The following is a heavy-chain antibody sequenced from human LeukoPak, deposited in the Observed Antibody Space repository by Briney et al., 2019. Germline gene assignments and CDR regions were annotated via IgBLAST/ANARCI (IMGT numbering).Heavy chain of an antibody. CDR1: GFTFSSYA. CDR2: ISGSGGTT. D-gene: IGHD5-12*01. CDR3: ARDVVATIRYYFDY. J-gene: IGHJ4*02. Sequence: GGSLRLSCAASGFTFSSYAMSWVRQAPGKGLEWVSVISGSGGTTYYADSVKGRFAISRDNSKNTLYLQMNSLRAEDTAVYYCARDVVATIRYYFDYWGQGALVTVSS. V-gene: IGHV3-23*01.